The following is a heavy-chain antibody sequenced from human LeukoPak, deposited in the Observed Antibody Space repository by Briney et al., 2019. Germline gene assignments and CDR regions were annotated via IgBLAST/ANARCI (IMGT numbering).Heavy chain of an antibody. CDR1: GTSISTNY. Sequence: SETLSLTCSVSGTSISTNYWSWIRQPPGKGLEWIGYIYYSGSTNYNPSLKSRVTISVDTSKNQFSLKLSSVTAADTAVYYCARDRGDYYYYYMDVWGKGTTVTVSS. CDR2: IYYSGST. V-gene: IGHV4-59*01. D-gene: IGHD4-17*01. J-gene: IGHJ6*03. CDR3: ARDRGDYYYYYMDV.